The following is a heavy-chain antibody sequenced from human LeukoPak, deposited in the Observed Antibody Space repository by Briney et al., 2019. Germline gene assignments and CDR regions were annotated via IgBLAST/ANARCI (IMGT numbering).Heavy chain of an antibody. D-gene: IGHD1-26*01. Sequence: SETLSLTRTDSGGSISSSSYYWGWIRQPPGKGLEWVGSIYYSGSTYYNPSLKSRVTISVDTSKNQFSLRLSSVTAADTAVYYCARHVASGSYPYYFDYWGQGTLVTVSS. V-gene: IGHV4-39*01. CDR1: GGSISSSSYY. CDR3: ARHVASGSYPYYFDY. CDR2: IYYSGST. J-gene: IGHJ4*02.